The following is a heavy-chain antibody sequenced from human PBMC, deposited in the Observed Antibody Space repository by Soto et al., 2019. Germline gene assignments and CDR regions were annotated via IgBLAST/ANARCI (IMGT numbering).Heavy chain of an antibody. V-gene: IGHV4-59*01. J-gene: IGHJ6*02. CDR1: GGSISSYY. D-gene: IGHD3-3*01. CDR3: ARERHYDFWSGYPTTHYYYGTDV. Sequence: TSETLSLTCTVSGGSISSYYWSWIRQPPGKGLEWIGYIYYSGSTNYNPSLKSRVTISVDTSKNQFSLKLSSVTAADTAVYYCARERHYDFWSGYPTTHYYYGTDVWGQGIMVTVSS. CDR2: IYYSGST.